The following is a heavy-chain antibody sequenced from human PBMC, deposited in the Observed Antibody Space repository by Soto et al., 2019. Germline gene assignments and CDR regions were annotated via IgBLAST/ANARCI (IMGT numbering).Heavy chain of an antibody. D-gene: IGHD6-19*01. V-gene: IGHV3-33*01. CDR1: GFTFSAYV. CDR2: IWYDGNDQ. CDR3: ARGSGWYNY. J-gene: IGHJ4*02. Sequence: QVQLVESGGGVVQPGESLRLSCAASGFTFSAYVLHWVRQAPGKGLEWVANIWYDGNDQFYADSVKGRFTMSKDTSKNTLYLPMNNLGAEDTAVYYCARGSGWYNYWGQGTLVTVSS.